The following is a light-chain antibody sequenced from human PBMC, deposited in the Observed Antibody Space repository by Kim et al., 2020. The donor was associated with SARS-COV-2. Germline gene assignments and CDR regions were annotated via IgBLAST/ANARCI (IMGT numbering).Light chain of an antibody. CDR3: AAWDDSLSGRV. J-gene: IGLJ3*02. CDR1: TSNSGKAY. V-gene: IGLV1-47*02. Sequence: GQSVTISGSGSTSNSGKAYVYWYQQFPGTAPKLLIYGNTQRPSGVPDRFSGSKSGTSASLYISGLRSEDEADYYCAAWDDSLSGRVFGGGTKVTVL. CDR2: GNT.